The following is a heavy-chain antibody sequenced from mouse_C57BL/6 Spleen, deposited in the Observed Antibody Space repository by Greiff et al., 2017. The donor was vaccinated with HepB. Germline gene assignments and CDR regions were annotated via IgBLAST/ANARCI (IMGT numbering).Heavy chain of an antibody. V-gene: IGHV1-81*01. J-gene: IGHJ1*03. Sequence: VKLMESGAELARPGASVKLSCKASGYTFTSYGISWVKQRTGQGLEWIGEIYPRSGNTYYNEKFKGKATLTADKSSSTAYMELRSLTSEDSAVYFCARTTVVAKYFDVWGTGTTVTVSS. CDR2: IYPRSGNT. CDR1: GYTFTSYG. CDR3: ARTTVVAKYFDV. D-gene: IGHD1-1*01.